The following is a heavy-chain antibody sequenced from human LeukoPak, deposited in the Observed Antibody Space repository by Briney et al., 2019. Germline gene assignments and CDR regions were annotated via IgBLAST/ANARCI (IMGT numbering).Heavy chain of an antibody. J-gene: IGHJ5*02. D-gene: IGHD3-3*01. Sequence: ASVKVSCKASGYTFTGYCMHWVRQAPGQGLEWMGWINPNSGGTNYAQKFQGRVTMTRDTSISTAYMELSRLRSDDTAVYYCARGTATVYYDFWSGYANWFDPWGQGTLVTVSS. CDR2: INPNSGGT. V-gene: IGHV1-2*02. CDR3: ARGTATVYYDFWSGYANWFDP. CDR1: GYTFTGYC.